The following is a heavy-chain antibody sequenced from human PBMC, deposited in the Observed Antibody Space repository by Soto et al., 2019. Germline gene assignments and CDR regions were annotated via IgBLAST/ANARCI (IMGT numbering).Heavy chain of an antibody. CDR1: GDSVSSSSYY. CDR3: ASTRGTWADDPFDI. J-gene: IGHJ3*02. D-gene: IGHD2-15*01. CDR2: GSYRGST. V-gene: IGHV4-39*01. Sequence: SETLSLTCTVSGDSVSSSSYYWGWIRQPPGKGLEWIGSGSYRGSTYQNPSLKSRVTISVDTSKNQFSLKLSSVTAADTAVYYCASTRGTWADDPFDIWGQGTMVTVSS.